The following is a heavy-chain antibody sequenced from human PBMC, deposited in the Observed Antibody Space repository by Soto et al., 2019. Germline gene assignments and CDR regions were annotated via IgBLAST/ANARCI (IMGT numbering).Heavy chain of an antibody. D-gene: IGHD2-2*01. CDR1: GYTFTSYG. CDR2: ISAYNGNT. Sequence: ASVKVSCKASGYTFTSYGISWVRQAPGQGPEWMGWISAYNGNTNYAQKFQGRVTITADESTSTAYMELSSLRSEDTAVYYCASGTPRYCSSTSCPLGYYYGMDVWGQGTTVTVSS. V-gene: IGHV1-18*01. CDR3: ASGTPRYCSSTSCPLGYYYGMDV. J-gene: IGHJ6*02.